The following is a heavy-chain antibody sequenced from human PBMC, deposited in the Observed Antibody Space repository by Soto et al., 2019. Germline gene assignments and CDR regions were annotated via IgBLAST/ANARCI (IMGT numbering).Heavy chain of an antibody. CDR3: AKPNLYCSSTSCYDY. Sequence: WGSLRVSCGASGFTFSSYAMSWVRQAPGRGLEWVSTISGSGGSAYFADSVKVRFTISRDNSKNTLYVQMNSLRAEDTAVYYCAKPNLYCSSTSCYDYWGQGTLVTVPQ. J-gene: IGHJ4*02. D-gene: IGHD2-2*01. V-gene: IGHV3-23*01. CDR2: ISGSGGSA. CDR1: GFTFSSYA.